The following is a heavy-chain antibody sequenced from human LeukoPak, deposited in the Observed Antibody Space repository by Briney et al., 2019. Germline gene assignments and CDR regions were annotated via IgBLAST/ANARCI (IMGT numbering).Heavy chain of an antibody. Sequence: SETLSLTCAVYGGSFTGYYWSWIRQPPGKGLEWIGEINQSGRTNCNPSLKSRVTISADTSKNRFSLKLSSVIAADTAVYYCANWYYYGSGNSPRRGPPFDYWGQGTLVTVSS. D-gene: IGHD3-10*01. V-gene: IGHV4-34*01. CDR2: INQSGRT. J-gene: IGHJ4*02. CDR1: GGSFTGYY. CDR3: ANWYYYGSGNSPRRGPPFDY.